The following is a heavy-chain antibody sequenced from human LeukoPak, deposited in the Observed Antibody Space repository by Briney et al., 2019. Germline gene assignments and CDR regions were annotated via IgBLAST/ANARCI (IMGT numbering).Heavy chain of an antibody. J-gene: IGHJ4*02. CDR3: ARGELDYFFDY. D-gene: IGHD3/OR15-3a*01. Sequence: WETLSLTCDVYGEFFSGYYWSWIRQPPGKGLEWIGDINHSGTTKYNPSLKSRVTLLIDISKSHFSLKVNSVTAADTAVYYCARGELDYFFDYWGQGTLVTVSS. CDR1: GEFFSGYY. V-gene: IGHV4-34*01. CDR2: INHSGTT.